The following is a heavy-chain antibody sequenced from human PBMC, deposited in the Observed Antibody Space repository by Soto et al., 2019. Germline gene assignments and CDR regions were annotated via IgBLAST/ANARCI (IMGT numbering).Heavy chain of an antibody. J-gene: IGHJ6*02. CDR1: GFTFSSYA. V-gene: IGHV3-30-3*01. D-gene: IGHD3-3*01. CDR2: ISYDGSNK. CDR3: ARDSYYDFWSGYYYYYYGMDV. Sequence: GGSLRLSCAASGFTFSSYAMHWVRQAPGKGLEWVAVISYDGSNKYYADSVKGRFTISRDNSKNTLYLQMNSLRAEDTAVYYCARDSYYDFWSGYYYYYYGMDVWGQGTTVTVSS.